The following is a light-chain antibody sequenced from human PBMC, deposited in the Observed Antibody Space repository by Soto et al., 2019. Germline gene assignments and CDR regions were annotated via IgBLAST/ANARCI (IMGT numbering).Light chain of an antibody. CDR2: DAS. CDR3: QQYNAYSGP. CDR1: QNISTS. Sequence: IQMTQSPSTLSASVGARVTIACRASQNISTSLAWYQQKPGKAPKLLIYDASSLDRGVPSRFSGSGSETEFTLTISSLLPDDFATYYCQQYNAYSGPFGQGTKVDIK. V-gene: IGKV1-5*01. J-gene: IGKJ1*01.